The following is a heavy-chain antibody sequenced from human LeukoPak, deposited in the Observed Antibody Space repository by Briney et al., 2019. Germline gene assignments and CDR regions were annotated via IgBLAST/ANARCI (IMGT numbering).Heavy chain of an antibody. CDR3: ARTSYDYVWGSYRLFDY. D-gene: IGHD3-16*02. V-gene: IGHV1-69*13. Sequence: SVKVSCKASGGIFSSDAINWVRQAPGQGLEWMGGIIPMFDTPNYAQKFQGRVTITADESTTTVYMELRSLRSDDTAVYYCARTSYDYVWGSYRLFDYWGQGTLVTVSS. J-gene: IGHJ4*02. CDR1: GGIFSSDA. CDR2: IIPMFDTP.